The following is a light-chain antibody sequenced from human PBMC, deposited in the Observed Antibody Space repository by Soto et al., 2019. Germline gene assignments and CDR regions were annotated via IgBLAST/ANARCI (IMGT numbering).Light chain of an antibody. CDR2: GST. V-gene: IGLV1-40*01. CDR1: SSSVGTAYD. J-gene: IGLJ2*01. Sequence: QAVVTQPPSLSGAPGQRVTISCTGSSSSVGTAYDVNWYQHLPGTAPKLLIYGSTHRPSGVPDRFSGSKSGTSASLAITGLQAQDAADYYCQSYDSSLSGSVVFGGGTKLTVL. CDR3: QSYDSSLSGSVV.